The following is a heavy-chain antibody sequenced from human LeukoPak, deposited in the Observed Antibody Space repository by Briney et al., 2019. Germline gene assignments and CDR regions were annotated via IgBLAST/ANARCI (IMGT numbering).Heavy chain of an antibody. CDR1: GFTFNKSW. Sequence: RGSLRLSCGTSGFTFNKSWMSWVRQAPGKGPEWVASIKDDGSETFHADSVRGRFTISRDNARGTLYVQMNTLRAEDTAVYYCATYTNWVAGDVWGQGTTVTVSS. V-gene: IGHV3-7*01. CDR3: ATYTNWVAGDV. CDR2: IKDDGSET. D-gene: IGHD7-27*01. J-gene: IGHJ6*02.